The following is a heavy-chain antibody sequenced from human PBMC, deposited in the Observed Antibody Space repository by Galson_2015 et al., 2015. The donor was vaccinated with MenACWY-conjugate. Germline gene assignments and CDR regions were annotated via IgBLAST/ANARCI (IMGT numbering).Heavy chain of an antibody. J-gene: IGHJ4*02. CDR2: ISTDGSNK. D-gene: IGHD6-19*01. Sequence: SLRLSCAVSGLTFGHYGMHWVRQAPGKGLEWVGLISTDGSNKYYAASVKGRFTFSRDNSKNTLYLQMNSPRAEDTAVYYCARDGSGWYPGDHWGQGTLVTVSA. CDR1: GLTFGHYG. CDR3: ARDGSGWYPGDH. V-gene: IGHV3-30*03.